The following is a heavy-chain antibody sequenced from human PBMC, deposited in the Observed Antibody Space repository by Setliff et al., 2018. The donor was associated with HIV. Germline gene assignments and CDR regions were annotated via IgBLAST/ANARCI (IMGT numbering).Heavy chain of an antibody. CDR3: AGHRYYEILFDP. D-gene: IGHD3-9*01. V-gene: IGHV4-59*08. CDR2: IYYSGST. Sequence: KASETLSLTCTVSGGSISNYYWSWIRQPPGKGLEWIGYIYYSGSTNYNPSLKSRVTILVDSSRNQFSLRLSSVTAADTAVYYCAGHRYYEILFDPWGQGTLVTVSS. J-gene: IGHJ5*02. CDR1: GGSISNYY.